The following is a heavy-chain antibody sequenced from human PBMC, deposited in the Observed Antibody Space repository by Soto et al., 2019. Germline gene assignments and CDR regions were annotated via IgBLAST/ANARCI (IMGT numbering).Heavy chain of an antibody. D-gene: IGHD3-22*01. Sequence: PGGSLRLSCAVSGFTFSSYWMAWARQTPGKGLEWVANIKPDGSEKFYVDSVKGRFTISRDNAKNSVFLQMNSLRADDTGVYYCVREVTMIRVVLRGGGGYFRDMDVWGQGTAVTVSS. J-gene: IGHJ6*02. CDR1: GFTFSSYW. V-gene: IGHV3-7*01. CDR2: IKPDGSEK. CDR3: VREVTMIRVVLRGGGGYFRDMDV.